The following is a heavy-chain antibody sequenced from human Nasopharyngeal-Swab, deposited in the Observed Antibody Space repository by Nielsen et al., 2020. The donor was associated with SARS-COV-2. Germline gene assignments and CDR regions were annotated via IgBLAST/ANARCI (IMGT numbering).Heavy chain of an antibody. CDR1: GFTFSDYY. CDR3: ARGTYDYVWGSHRESFFHY. D-gene: IGHD3-16*01. CDR2: ISSSGGTI. J-gene: IGHJ4*02. V-gene: IGHV3-11*01. Sequence: GESLKISCAASGFTFSDYYMTWIRQAPGKGLEWVSYISSSGGTIYYADSVKGRFTISRDNAKNSLYLQMNSLRAEDTAVYYCARGTYDYVWGSHRESFFHYWGQGTLVTVSS.